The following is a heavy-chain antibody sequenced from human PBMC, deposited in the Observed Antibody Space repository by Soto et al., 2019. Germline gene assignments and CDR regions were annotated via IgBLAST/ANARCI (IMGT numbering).Heavy chain of an antibody. V-gene: IGHV1-8*01. CDR3: ARGAYKYYSHWFAP. J-gene: IGHJ5*02. D-gene: IGHD1-26*01. Sequence: QVQLVQSGAEVRKPGASVRVSCKATGYSFTRHDINWLRQAAGQGLEWMGWMNPNSGNAVYAQKFQGRVTMTRNTSIPSASVEVPSLNPKATAVYFWARGAYKYYSHWFAPWGQGTLVTVSA. CDR2: MNPNSGNA. CDR1: GYSFTRHD.